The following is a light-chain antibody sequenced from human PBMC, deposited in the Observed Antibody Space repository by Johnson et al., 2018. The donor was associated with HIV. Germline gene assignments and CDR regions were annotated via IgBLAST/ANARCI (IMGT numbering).Light chain of an antibody. CDR2: ENN. V-gene: IGLV1-51*02. CDR3: GTWDSSLSAGV. J-gene: IGLJ1*01. CDR1: SSNVGNNY. Sequence: HSVLTQPPSVSAAPGQKVTIYCSGSSSNVGNNYVSWYQQLPGTAPKLLIYENNKRPSGIPDRFSGSKSGTSATLGITGLQNGDEADYYCGTWDSSLSAGVFGTVTKVTVL.